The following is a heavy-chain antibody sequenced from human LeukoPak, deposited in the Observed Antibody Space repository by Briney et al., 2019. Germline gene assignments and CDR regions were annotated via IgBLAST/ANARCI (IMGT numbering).Heavy chain of an antibody. D-gene: IGHD5-12*01. V-gene: IGHV4-39*07. CDR3: ARYPSGYDRLDAFDI. J-gene: IGHJ3*02. Sequence: SETLSLTCTVSGGSISSSSYYWGWIRQPPGKGLEWIGSIYYSGSTYYNPSLKSRVTISVDTSKNQFSLKLSSVTAADTAVYYCARYPSGYDRLDAFDIWGQGTMVTVSS. CDR1: GGSISSSSYY. CDR2: IYYSGST.